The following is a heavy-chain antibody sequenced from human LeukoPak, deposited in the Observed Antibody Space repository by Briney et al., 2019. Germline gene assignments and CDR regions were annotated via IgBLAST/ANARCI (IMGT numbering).Heavy chain of an antibody. CDR2: ISSSGSTI. V-gene: IGHV3-11*01. Sequence: GGSLRLSCAASGFTFSDYYMSWIRQAPGKGLEWVSYISSSGSTIYYADSVKGRFTISRDNAKNSLYLQMNSLRAEDTAVYYCAVLRFLEWTFDYWGKGTLVTVSS. CDR3: AVLRFLEWTFDY. CDR1: GFTFSDYY. D-gene: IGHD3-3*01. J-gene: IGHJ4*02.